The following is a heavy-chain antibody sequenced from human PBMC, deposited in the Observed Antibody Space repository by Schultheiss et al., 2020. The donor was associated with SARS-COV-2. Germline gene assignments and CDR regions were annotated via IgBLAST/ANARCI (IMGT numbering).Heavy chain of an antibody. D-gene: IGHD2-2*01. Sequence: GGSLRLSCVTSGFNFDTHGMHWVRQAPGKGLEWLSLISFDGSNQYYANSVKGRFTISRDNSKNTLYLQMNSLRAEDTAVYYCARDRFNWVPAAIVGYYYYGMDVWGQGTTVTVSS. V-gene: IGHV3-30*12. CDR2: ISFDGSNQ. CDR1: GFNFDTHG. CDR3: ARDRFNWVPAAIVGYYYYGMDV. J-gene: IGHJ6*02.